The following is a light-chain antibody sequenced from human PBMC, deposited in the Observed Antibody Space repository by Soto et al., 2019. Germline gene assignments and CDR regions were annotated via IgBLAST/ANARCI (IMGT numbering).Light chain of an antibody. CDR1: ISNIGSNS. Sequence: QSVLTQPPSASGTPGQRVTISCSGTISNIGSNSVNWFQQLPGTAPKLLIYGNNQRPSGVPDRFSGSKSGTSASLAISGLQSKDEADYYCAAWDDSLNDPLVIFGGGPKLTVL. V-gene: IGLV1-44*01. J-gene: IGLJ2*01. CDR2: GNN. CDR3: AAWDDSLNDPLVI.